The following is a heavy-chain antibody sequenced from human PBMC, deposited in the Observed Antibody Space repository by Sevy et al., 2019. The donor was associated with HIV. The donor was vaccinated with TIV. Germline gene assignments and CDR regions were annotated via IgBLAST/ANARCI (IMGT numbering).Heavy chain of an antibody. J-gene: IGHJ4*02. V-gene: IGHV3-48*01. CDR1: GFIFNTYS. Sequence: GGSLRLSCAASGFIFNTYSFNWVRQAPGKGLEWVSYISRSSSTIYYVDSVKGRFTISRDNAKNSLYLQMNSLRAEDTAVYYCARSPPYSSGWYGIDYWGQGTLVTVSS. CDR2: ISRSSSTI. CDR3: ARSPPYSSGWYGIDY. D-gene: IGHD6-19*01.